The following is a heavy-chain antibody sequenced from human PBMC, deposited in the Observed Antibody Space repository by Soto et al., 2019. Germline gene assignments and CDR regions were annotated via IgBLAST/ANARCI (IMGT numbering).Heavy chain of an antibody. CDR3: AREYSSSPGDWFDP. V-gene: IGHV4-31*03. J-gene: IGHJ5*02. CDR2: IYYSGST. D-gene: IGHD6-6*01. CDR1: GGSISSGGYY. Sequence: SETLSLTCTVSGGSISSGGYYWSWIRQHPGKGLEWIGYIYYSGSTYYNPSLKSRVTISVDTSKNQFSLKLSSVTAADTAVYYCAREYSSSPGDWFDPWGQGTLVTVSS.